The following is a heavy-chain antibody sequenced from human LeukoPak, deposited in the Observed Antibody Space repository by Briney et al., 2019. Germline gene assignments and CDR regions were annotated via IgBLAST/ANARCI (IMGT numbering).Heavy chain of an antibody. D-gene: IGHD2-21*02. CDR1: GGPFSGYY. CDR3: ARGHLGDYYFDY. J-gene: IGHJ4*02. V-gene: IGHV4-34*01. Sequence: KPSETLSLTCAVYGGPFSGYYWSWIRQPPGKGLEWIGEINHSGSTNYNPSLKSRVTISVDTSKNQFSLKLSSVTAADTAVYYCARGHLGDYYFDYWGQGTLVTVSS. CDR2: INHSGST.